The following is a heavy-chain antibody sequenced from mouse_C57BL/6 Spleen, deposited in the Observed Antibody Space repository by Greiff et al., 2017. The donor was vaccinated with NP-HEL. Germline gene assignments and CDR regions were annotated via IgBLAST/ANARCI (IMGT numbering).Heavy chain of an antibody. V-gene: IGHV1-81*01. J-gene: IGHJ4*01. D-gene: IGHD1-1*01. CDR1: GYTFTSYG. CDR2: IYPRSGNT. CDR3: ARCYYCSSYGDAMDY. Sequence: VQLQQSGAELARPGASVKLSCKASGYTFTSYGISWVKQRTGQGLEWIGEIYPRSGNTYYNEKFKGKATLTADKSSSTAYMELRSLTSYDSAVYFCARCYYCSSYGDAMDYWGQGPSVSVSS.